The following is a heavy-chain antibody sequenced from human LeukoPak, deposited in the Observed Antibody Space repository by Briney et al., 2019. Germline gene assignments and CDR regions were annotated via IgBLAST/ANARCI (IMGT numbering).Heavy chain of an antibody. J-gene: IGHJ5*02. CDR1: GGSISSRTYY. D-gene: IGHD3-10*01. V-gene: IGHV4-39*01. CDR3: ARNKYYYGSGNYGVPNWFDP. CDR2: IYYSGTT. Sequence: SETLSLTCTVSGGSISSRTYYWGWIRQPPGKGLEWIGTIYYSGTTYYNPSLKSRVTISVDTSKNQFSLKLSSVTAADTAVYYCARNKYYYGSGNYGVPNWFDPWGQGTLVTVSS.